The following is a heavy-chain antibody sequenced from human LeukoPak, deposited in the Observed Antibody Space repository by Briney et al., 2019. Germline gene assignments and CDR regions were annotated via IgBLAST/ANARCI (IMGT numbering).Heavy chain of an antibody. CDR2: IIPIFGTA. D-gene: IGHD3-22*01. CDR3: ARGHRRAHYYDSSGYSDFDY. V-gene: IGHV1-69*13. Sequence: ASVKVSCKASGGTFSSYAISWVRQAPGQGLEWMGGIIPIFGTANCAQKFQGRVTITADESTSTAYMELSSLRSEDTAVYYCARGHRRAHYYDSSGYSDFDYWGQGTLVTVSS. CDR1: GGTFSSYA. J-gene: IGHJ4*02.